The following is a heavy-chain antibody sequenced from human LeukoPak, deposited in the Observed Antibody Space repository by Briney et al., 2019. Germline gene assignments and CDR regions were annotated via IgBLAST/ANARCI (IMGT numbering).Heavy chain of an antibody. CDR2: IIPILGIA. D-gene: IGHD2/OR15-2a*01. J-gene: IGHJ4*02. V-gene: IGHV1-69*04. Sequence: ASVKVSCKASGYTFTSYDISWVRQAPGQGLEWMGRIIPILGIANYAQKFQGRVTITADKSTSTAYMELSSLRSEDTAVYYCARVGQERVIHFDYWGQGTLVTVSS. CDR3: ARVGQERVIHFDY. CDR1: GYTFTSYD.